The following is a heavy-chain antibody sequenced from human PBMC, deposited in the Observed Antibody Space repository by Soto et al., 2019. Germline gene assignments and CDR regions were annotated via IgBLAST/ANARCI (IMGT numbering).Heavy chain of an antibody. Sequence: SETLSLTCTVPGGSISSGGYYWSWIRQHPGKGLEWIGYIYYSGSTYYNPSLKSRVTISVDTSKNQFSLKLSSVTAADTAVYYCARDAKYCSGGSCYLYAFDIWGQGTMVTVSS. CDR3: ARDAKYCSGGSCYLYAFDI. D-gene: IGHD2-15*01. J-gene: IGHJ3*02. V-gene: IGHV4-31*03. CDR2: IYYSGST. CDR1: GGSISSGGYY.